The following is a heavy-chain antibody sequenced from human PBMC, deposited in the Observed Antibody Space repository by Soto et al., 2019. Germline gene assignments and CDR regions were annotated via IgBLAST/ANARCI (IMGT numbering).Heavy chain of an antibody. D-gene: IGHD3-22*01. V-gene: IGHV3-23*01. CDR2: ISGNGGSA. CDR3: AKDLEWLLRHFEN. J-gene: IGHJ4*02. CDR1: GFSFSNYG. Sequence: EVQLLESGGALIQPGGSLRLSCVASGFSFSNYGMSWVRQAPGKVLEWVSGISGNGGSAYYADSVKGRFTISRDNSKNTVYLQMNSLRAEDTAVYYCAKDLEWLLRHFENWGQGTLVTVSS.